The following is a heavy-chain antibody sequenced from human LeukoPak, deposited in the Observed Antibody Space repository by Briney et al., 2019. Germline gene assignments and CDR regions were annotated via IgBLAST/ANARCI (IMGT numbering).Heavy chain of an antibody. CDR1: GFTFSSYA. Sequence: GGTLRLSCVASGFTFSSYAMSWVRQAPGKGLEWVSAISGSGGSTYYADSVKGRFSISRDNSKNTLYLQMNSLRAEDTAVYYCAKGHRTLVVAATPLDYWGQGTLVTVSS. D-gene: IGHD2-15*01. CDR3: AKGHRTLVVAATPLDY. J-gene: IGHJ4*02. CDR2: ISGSGGST. V-gene: IGHV3-23*01.